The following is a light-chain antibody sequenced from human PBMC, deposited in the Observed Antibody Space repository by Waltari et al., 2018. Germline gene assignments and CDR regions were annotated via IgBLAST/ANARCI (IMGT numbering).Light chain of an antibody. CDR2: HAS. J-gene: IGKJ5*01. Sequence: EFVLTQYPVILSLSTGETATLSCRASQSVTNYLAWYQQRPGQAPMLLIYHASNRATGIPARFSCSGSGTDFTLTINSLEPEDFAVFYCQQRGTWPPITFGQGTRLEIK. V-gene: IGKV3-11*01. CDR3: QQRGTWPPIT. CDR1: QSVTNY.